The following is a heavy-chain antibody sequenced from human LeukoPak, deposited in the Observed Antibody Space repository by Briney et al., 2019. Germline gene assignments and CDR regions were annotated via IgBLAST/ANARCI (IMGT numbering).Heavy chain of an antibody. V-gene: IGHV3-23*01. D-gene: IGHD2-2*01. Sequence: GGSLRLSCAASGFTFRTYAMSWVRQAPGKGLEWVSGISGSGTSKYYADSVKGRFTISRDNSENTLFLQMNSLRAEDTAVYYCAKEPREYCSSTSCPNWFDSWGQGTLVTVSS. J-gene: IGHJ5*01. CDR2: ISGSGTSK. CDR3: AKEPREYCSSTSCPNWFDS. CDR1: GFTFRTYA.